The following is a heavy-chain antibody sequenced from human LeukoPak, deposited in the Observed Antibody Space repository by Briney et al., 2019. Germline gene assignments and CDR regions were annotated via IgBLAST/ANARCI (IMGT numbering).Heavy chain of an antibody. D-gene: IGHD6-13*01. CDR2: IRYDGSNK. Sequence: GGSLRLSCAASGFTFSSYGMHWVRQAPGKGLEWVAFIRYDGSNKYYADSVKGRFTISRDNSKNTLYLQMNSLRAEDTAVYYCAXTPYSPDYFDYWGQGTLVTVSS. CDR1: GFTFSSYG. J-gene: IGHJ4*02. V-gene: IGHV3-30*02. CDR3: AXTPYSPDYFDY.